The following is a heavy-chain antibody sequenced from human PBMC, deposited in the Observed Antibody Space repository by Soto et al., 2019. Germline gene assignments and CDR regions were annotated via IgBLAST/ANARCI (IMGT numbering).Heavy chain of an antibody. V-gene: IGHV1-46*02. CDR3: AREISGWTFDY. Sequence: QVQLVQSGAEVKKPGASVKVSCKASGYTFNRHYMHWVRQAPGQGLEWMGLINPSGGSTSYAQKFQGRVTMTRDTSTSTVYMKLSSLRSDDTAVYYCAREISGWTFDYWGQGTLVTVSS. D-gene: IGHD6-19*01. J-gene: IGHJ4*02. CDR2: INPSGGST. CDR1: GYTFNRHY.